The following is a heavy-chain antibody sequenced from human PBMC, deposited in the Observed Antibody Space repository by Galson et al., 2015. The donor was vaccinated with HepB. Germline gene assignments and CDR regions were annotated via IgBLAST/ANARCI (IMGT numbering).Heavy chain of an antibody. V-gene: IGHV3-7*03. D-gene: IGHD4-17*01. J-gene: IGHJ2*01. CDR3: AKDQNDNPYYGVWYFDL. Sequence: SLRLSCAASGFTFSSYWMSWVRQAPGKGLEWVANIKQDGSEKYYVDSVKGRFTISRDNAKNSLYLQMNSLRAEDTAVYYCAKDQNDNPYYGVWYFDLWGRGTLVTVSS. CDR2: IKQDGSEK. CDR1: GFTFSSYW.